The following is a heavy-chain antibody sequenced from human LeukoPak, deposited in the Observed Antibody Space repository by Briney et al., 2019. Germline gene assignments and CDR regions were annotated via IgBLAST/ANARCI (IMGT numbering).Heavy chain of an antibody. Sequence: HTGGSLRLSCAASGFTFSSYGMHWVRQAPGKGLEWVAVISYDGSNKYYADSVKGRLTISRDDSKNTLYLQMNSLRAEDTAVYYCAKAPARGWYQFDYWGQGTLVTVSS. CDR3: AKAPARGWYQFDY. V-gene: IGHV3-30*18. CDR1: GFTFSSYG. D-gene: IGHD6-19*01. J-gene: IGHJ4*02. CDR2: ISYDGSNK.